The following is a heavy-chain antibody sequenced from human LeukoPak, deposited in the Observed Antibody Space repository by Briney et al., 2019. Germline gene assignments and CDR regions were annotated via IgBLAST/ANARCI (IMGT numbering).Heavy chain of an antibody. V-gene: IGHV3-33*01. Sequence: GRSLRLSCAASGFTFSSYGMHWVRQAPGKGLEWVAVMWYDGSNKYYADSVKGRFTISRDNSKNTLYLQMNSLRAEDTAVYYCARDLHDFEKNWGLGGYWGQGTLVTVSS. D-gene: IGHD7-27*01. CDR1: GFTFSSYG. CDR3: ARDLHDFEKNWGLGGY. CDR2: MWYDGSNK. J-gene: IGHJ4*02.